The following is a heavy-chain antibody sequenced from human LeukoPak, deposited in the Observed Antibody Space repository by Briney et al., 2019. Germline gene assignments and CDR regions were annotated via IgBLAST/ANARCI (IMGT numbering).Heavy chain of an antibody. CDR1: GFTFSSYA. D-gene: IGHD3-22*01. CDR3: AKVYDSSGYYQYFDY. Sequence: PGGSLRLSCAASGFTFSSYAMSWVRQAPGKGLEWVSAISGSGGSTYYADSVKGRFTISRDNSKNTLYLQMNSLRAEDTAVYYCAKVYDSSGYYQYFDYWGQGTLVTVSS. V-gene: IGHV3-23*01. CDR2: ISGSGGST. J-gene: IGHJ4*02.